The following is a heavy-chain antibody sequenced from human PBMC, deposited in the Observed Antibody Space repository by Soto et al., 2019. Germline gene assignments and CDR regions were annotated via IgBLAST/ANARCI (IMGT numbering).Heavy chain of an antibody. CDR3: ASSTVTTSWFDP. CDR2: ISGSGGST. Sequence: EVQLLESGGGLVQPGGSLRLSCAASGFTFSSYAMSWVRQAPGKGLEWVSAISGSGGSTYYADSVKGRFTNSRDNSKNTLYLQMNSLRAEDTAVYYCASSTVTTSWFDPWGQGTLVTVSS. CDR1: GFTFSSYA. V-gene: IGHV3-23*01. D-gene: IGHD4-17*01. J-gene: IGHJ5*02.